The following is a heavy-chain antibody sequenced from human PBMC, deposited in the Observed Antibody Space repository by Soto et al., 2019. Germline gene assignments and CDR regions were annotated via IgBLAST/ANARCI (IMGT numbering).Heavy chain of an antibody. CDR3: ARGSTTAER. Sequence: PSGTLSLTCTVSGASISAHYWSWIRQPPGRGLEWIGYVHYTGSSNYNPSLRTRVTMSVDTSKSHFSLTLTSVTAADTAVYYCARGSTTAERWGPGTLVTVSS. V-gene: IGHV4-59*11. CDR2: VHYTGSS. J-gene: IGHJ4*02. CDR1: GASISAHY. D-gene: IGHD4-17*01.